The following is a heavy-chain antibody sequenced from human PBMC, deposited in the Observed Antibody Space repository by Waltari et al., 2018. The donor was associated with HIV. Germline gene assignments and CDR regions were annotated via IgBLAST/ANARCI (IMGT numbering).Heavy chain of an antibody. CDR2: ISWNSGSI. CDR1: GFTFDDSS. Sequence: EVQLVESGGGLVQPGRSLRLSCAAAGFTFDDSSMHWARQAPGKGLEWVSGISWNSGSIGYADSVKGRFTISRDNAKNSLYLQMNSLRAEDTALYYCAKVKTEKMYYYYYYMDVWGKGTTVTVSS. J-gene: IGHJ6*03. V-gene: IGHV3-9*01. CDR3: AKVKTEKMYYYYYYMDV.